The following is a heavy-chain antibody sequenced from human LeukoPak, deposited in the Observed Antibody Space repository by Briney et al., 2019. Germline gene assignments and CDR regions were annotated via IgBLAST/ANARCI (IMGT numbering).Heavy chain of an antibody. CDR3: ARERIERYTYASSDFDY. CDR2: IFYSGTT. Sequence: SETLSLTCSVSRGLITNNNYFWGWIRQAPGTGLEWIGNIFYSGTTYYNPSLPSLKSRVTISVDTSKNQFSLKATSVTAADTALYYCARERIERYTYASSDFDYWGRGTPVTVSS. CDR1: RGLITNNNYF. J-gene: IGHJ4*02. V-gene: IGHV4-39*07. D-gene: IGHD5-18*01.